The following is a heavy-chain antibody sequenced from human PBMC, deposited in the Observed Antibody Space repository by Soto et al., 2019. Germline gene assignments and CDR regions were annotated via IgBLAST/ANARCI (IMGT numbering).Heavy chain of an antibody. CDR2: ISCSGGST. Sequence: GGSLRLSCAASGFTFSSYAMSWGRQAPGKGLEWVSAISCSGGSTYYADSVKGRVTISRDNSKNTLYMKMTTLREEYTAVSYCATDSKPDTIIVVVLPDIAYWGQGTLVTVSS. J-gene: IGHJ4*02. V-gene: IGHV3-23*01. CDR1: GFTFSSYA. CDR3: ATDSKPDTIIVVVLPDIAY. D-gene: IGHD3-22*01.